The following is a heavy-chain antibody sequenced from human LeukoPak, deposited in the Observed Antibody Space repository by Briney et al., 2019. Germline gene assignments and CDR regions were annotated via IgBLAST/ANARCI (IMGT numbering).Heavy chain of an antibody. V-gene: IGHV3-23*01. J-gene: IGHJ4*02. D-gene: IGHD4-23*01. CDR2: ISGSGGST. CDR1: GFTFSNYA. Sequence: GGSLRLSCAASGFTFSNYAMSWVRQAPGKGLEWVSAISGSGGSTYYADPVKGRFTISRDNSKNTLFLQMNSLRAEDTAVYYCATGHTETSVVTHFDYWGQGTLVTVSS. CDR3: ATGHTETSVVTHFDY.